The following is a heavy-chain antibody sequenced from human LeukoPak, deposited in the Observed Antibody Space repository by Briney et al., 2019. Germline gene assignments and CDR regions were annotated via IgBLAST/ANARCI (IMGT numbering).Heavy chain of an antibody. V-gene: IGHV3-21*04. D-gene: IGHD1-7*01. CDR1: GFTFSSYS. Sequence: GGSLRLSCAASGFTFSSYSMNWVSQAQGKGLEWVSSISSSSSYIYYADSVKGRFTISRDNAKNSLYLQMNSLRAEDTAVYYCAKAKLELHGAFDIWGQGTMVTVSS. CDR2: ISSSSSYI. J-gene: IGHJ3*02. CDR3: AKAKLELHGAFDI.